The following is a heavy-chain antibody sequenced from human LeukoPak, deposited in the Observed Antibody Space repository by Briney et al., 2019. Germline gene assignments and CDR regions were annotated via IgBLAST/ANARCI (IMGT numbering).Heavy chain of an antibody. CDR2: ISSGSSYI. CDR1: GFTFSSYS. D-gene: IGHD5-24*01. Sequence: GGSLRLSCAVSGFTFSSYSMNWVRQAPGKGLEWVSSISSGSSYIYYADSVKGRFTISRDNARNSLYLQMNSLRAEGTAVYYCARGQDGYNHFDYWGQGTLVTVSS. V-gene: IGHV3-21*01. J-gene: IGHJ4*02. CDR3: ARGQDGYNHFDY.